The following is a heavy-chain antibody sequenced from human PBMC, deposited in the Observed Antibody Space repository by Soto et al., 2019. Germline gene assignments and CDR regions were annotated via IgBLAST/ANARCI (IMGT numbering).Heavy chain of an antibody. Sequence: VKVSCKASGFTFTSSAVQWVRQARGQRLEWIGWMVVGSGNTNYAQKFQERVTITRDMSTSTAYMELSSLGSDDTAVYFCVRYGVAAAYWGQGTQVTVSS. J-gene: IGHJ4*01. CDR2: MVVGSGNT. V-gene: IGHV1-58*01. CDR3: VRYGVAAAY. CDR1: GFTFTSSA. D-gene: IGHD2-8*01.